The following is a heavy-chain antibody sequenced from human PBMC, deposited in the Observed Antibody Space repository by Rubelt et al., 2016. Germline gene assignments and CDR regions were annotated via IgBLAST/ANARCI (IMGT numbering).Heavy chain of an antibody. CDR1: GFTFSSYW. CDR3: AVCRGWYLFDY. CDR2: INSDGSST. J-gene: IGHJ4*02. V-gene: IGHV3-74*01. D-gene: IGHD6-19*01. Sequence: EVQLVESGGGLVQPGGSLRLSCAASGFTFSSYWMHWVRQAPGKGLVWVSRINSDGSSTSYGDSVEGRFTISRDNSKNTLYLQMNSLRAEYTAVYYCAVCRGWYLFDYWGQGTLVTVSS.